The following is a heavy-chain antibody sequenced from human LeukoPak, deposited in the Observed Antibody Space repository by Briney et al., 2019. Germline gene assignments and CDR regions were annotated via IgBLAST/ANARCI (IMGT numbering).Heavy chain of an antibody. CDR3: ASDSSSWRIPADY. Sequence: GGSLRLSCAASRLTFGDFSDYYMSWIRQTPGKGLEWLSYISNSGDTIYYADSVKGRFTISRDNAKNTLYLQMNSLRAEDTAVYYCASDSSSWRIPADYWGQGTLVTVSS. V-gene: IGHV3-11*04. CDR1: RLTFGDFSDYY. J-gene: IGHJ4*02. D-gene: IGHD6-13*01. CDR2: ISNSGDTI.